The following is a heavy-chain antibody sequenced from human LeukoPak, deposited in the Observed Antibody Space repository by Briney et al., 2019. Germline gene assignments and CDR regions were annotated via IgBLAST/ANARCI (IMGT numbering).Heavy chain of an antibody. D-gene: IGHD4-17*01. CDR3: ARDPQPTVPTGH. V-gene: IGHV3-74*01. J-gene: IGHJ4*02. Sequence: GGSLRLYCAASGFTFSSYWMHWVRQAPGKGLVWVSRINTDGSSTSYADSVKGRFTISRDNAKNTLYLQMNSLRAEDTAVYYCARDPQPTVPTGHWGQGTLVTVSS. CDR1: GFTFSSYW. CDR2: INTDGSST.